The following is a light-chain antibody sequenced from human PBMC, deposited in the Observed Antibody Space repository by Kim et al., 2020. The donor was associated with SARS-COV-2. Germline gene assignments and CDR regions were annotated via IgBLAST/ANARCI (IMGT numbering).Light chain of an antibody. CDR2: AAS. CDR3: QKYDTAPLWT. CDR1: QDISNY. J-gene: IGKJ1*01. V-gene: IGKV1-27*01. Sequence: DIQMTQSPSSLSASVGDRVTITCRASQDISNYLAWYQQKPGKAPNLLIYAASTLQSGVPSRFSGSGSGTDFTLTISSLQPEDVATYYCQKYDTAPLWTFVQGTKVDIK.